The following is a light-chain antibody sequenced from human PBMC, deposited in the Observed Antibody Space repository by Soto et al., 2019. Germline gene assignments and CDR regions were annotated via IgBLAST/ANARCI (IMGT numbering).Light chain of an antibody. V-gene: IGKV1-39*01. J-gene: IGKJ4*01. Sequence: DMQMTXSXXXXXVXXIDXVTXXLRASQSISSYLNWYQQKPGKAPKLLIYAASSLQSGVPSRFSGSGSGTDFTLTIGSLQPEDFATYYCQQSYSTPLTFGGGTKVDI. CDR2: AAS. CDR1: QSISSY. CDR3: QQSYSTPLT.